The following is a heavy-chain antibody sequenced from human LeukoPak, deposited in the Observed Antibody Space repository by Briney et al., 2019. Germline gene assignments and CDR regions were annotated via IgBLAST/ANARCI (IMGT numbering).Heavy chain of an antibody. CDR2: ISAYNGNT. CDR3: AGANLRRYCSSTSCPNWFDP. J-gene: IGHJ5*02. V-gene: IGHV1-18*01. CDR1: GYTFTSYG. D-gene: IGHD2-2*01. Sequence: GASVKVSCKASGYTFTSYGISWVRQPPGQGLEWMGWISAYNGNTNYAQKLQGRVTMTTDTSTSTAYMELRSLRSDDTAVYYCAGANLRRYCSSTSCPNWFDPWGQGTLVTVSS.